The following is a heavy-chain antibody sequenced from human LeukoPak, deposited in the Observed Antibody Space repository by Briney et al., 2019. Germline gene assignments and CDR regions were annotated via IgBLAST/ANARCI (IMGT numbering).Heavy chain of an antibody. V-gene: IGHV4-4*07. J-gene: IGHJ4*02. D-gene: IGHD3-10*01. Sequence: PSETLSLTCTVSGGSISSYYWSWIRQPAGKGLESIGRIYTSGSTNYNPSLKSRVTMSVDTSKNQFSLKLSSVTAADTAVYYCARGPTESMVRGVITGKFDYWGQGTLVTVPS. CDR2: IYTSGST. CDR3: ARGPTESMVRGVITGKFDY. CDR1: GGSISSYY.